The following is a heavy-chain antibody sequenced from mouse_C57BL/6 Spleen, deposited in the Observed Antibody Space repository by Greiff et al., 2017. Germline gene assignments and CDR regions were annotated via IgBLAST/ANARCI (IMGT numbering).Heavy chain of an antibody. CDR1: GYAFSGYW. D-gene: IGHD1-1*01. CDR3: ARSFTTVGDY. V-gene: IGHV1-80*01. Sequence: LQESGAELVKPGASVKISCKASGYAFSGYWMNWVKQRPGKGLEWIGQIYPGDGDTNYNGKFKGKATLTADKSSSTAYMQLSSLTSEDSAVYFCARSFTTVGDYWGQGTTLTVSS. J-gene: IGHJ2*01. CDR2: IYPGDGDT.